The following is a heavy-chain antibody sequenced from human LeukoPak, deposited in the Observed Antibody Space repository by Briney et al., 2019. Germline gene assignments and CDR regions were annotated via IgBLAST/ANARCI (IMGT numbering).Heavy chain of an antibody. J-gene: IGHJ4*02. CDR2: ISSSGSTK. CDR1: GFTFRSYE. V-gene: IGHV3-48*03. D-gene: IGHD1-26*01. CDR3: APGGSYCSY. Sequence: GGSLRLSCAASGFTFRSYEMNWVRQAPGKGLEWVSYISSSGSTKYYADSVKGRFTISRDNAKNSLYLQMNSLRAEDTAVYYCAPGGSYCSYWGQGTLVTVSS.